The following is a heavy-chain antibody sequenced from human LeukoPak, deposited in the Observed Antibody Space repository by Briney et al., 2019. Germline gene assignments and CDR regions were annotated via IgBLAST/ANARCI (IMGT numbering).Heavy chain of an antibody. V-gene: IGHV3-30*03. Sequence: GGSLRLSCAASGLTFTNYGMHWVRQAPGKGLEWVAVISYDGSNKYYADSVKGRFTISRDNAKNSLYLQMNSLRAEDTAIYYCARDYSGWSLDPWGQGTLVTVSS. CDR2: ISYDGSNK. CDR1: GLTFTNYG. CDR3: ARDYSGWSLDP. D-gene: IGHD5-12*01. J-gene: IGHJ5*02.